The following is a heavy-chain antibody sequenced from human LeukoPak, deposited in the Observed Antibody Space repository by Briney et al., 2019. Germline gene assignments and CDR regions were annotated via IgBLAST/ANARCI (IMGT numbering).Heavy chain of an antibody. D-gene: IGHD5-12*01. V-gene: IGHV1-18*01. J-gene: IGHJ5*02. CDR1: GYTFTSYG. CDR2: ISAYNGNT. CDR3: ARMPLGEVATIVRFDP. Sequence: GASVKVSCKASGYTFTSYGIRWVRQAPGQGLEWMGWISAYNGNTNYAQKLQGRVTMTTDTSTSTAYMELRSLRSDDTAVYYCARMPLGEVATIVRFDPWGQGTLVTVSS.